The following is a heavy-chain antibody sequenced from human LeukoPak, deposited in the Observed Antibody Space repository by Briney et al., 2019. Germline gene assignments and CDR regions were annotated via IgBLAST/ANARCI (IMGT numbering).Heavy chain of an antibody. Sequence: ASVKVSCKASGYTFTSYDINWVRQATGQGLEWMGWMNPNSGNTGCAQKFQGRVTMTRNTSISTAYMELSSLRSEDTAVYYCARGLNYDILTGYPGDDYWGQGTLVTVSS. CDR3: ARGLNYDILTGYPGDDY. D-gene: IGHD3-9*01. CDR2: MNPNSGNT. CDR1: GYTFTSYD. V-gene: IGHV1-8*01. J-gene: IGHJ4*02.